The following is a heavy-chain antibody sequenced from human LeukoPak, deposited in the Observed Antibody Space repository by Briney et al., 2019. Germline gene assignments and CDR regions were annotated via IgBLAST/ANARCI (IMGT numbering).Heavy chain of an antibody. J-gene: IGHJ3*02. CDR1: GFTFSSYS. Sequence: GGSLRLSCAASGFTFSSYSMNWVRQAPGEGLEWVSSISSSSSYIYYADSVKGRFTISRDNAKNSLYLQMNSLRAEDTAVYYCASDRYCSGGRCYPDAFDIWGQGTMVTVSS. CDR3: ASDRYCSGGRCYPDAFDI. D-gene: IGHD2-15*01. V-gene: IGHV3-21*01. CDR2: ISSSSSYI.